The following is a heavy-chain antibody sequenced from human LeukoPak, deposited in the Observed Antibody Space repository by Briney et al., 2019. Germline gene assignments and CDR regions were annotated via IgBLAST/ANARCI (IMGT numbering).Heavy chain of an antibody. CDR1: GYTFTSYA. D-gene: IGHD3-3*01. J-gene: IGHJ4*02. CDR3: AAVSDYDFWSVVRY. V-gene: IGHV1-58*02. Sequence: ASVKVSCKASGYTFTSYAMNWVRQAPGQGLEWMGWINPNSGGTNYAQTFQERVTITRDMSTGTAYMELSSLRSEDTAIYYCAAVSDYDFWSVVRYWGQGTLVTVSS. CDR2: INPNSGGT.